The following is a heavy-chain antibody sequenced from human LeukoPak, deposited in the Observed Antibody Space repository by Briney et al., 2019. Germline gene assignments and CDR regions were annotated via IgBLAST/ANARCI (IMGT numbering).Heavy chain of an antibody. J-gene: IGHJ4*02. D-gene: IGHD3-9*01. CDR3: ARGLYDILTGYYDY. Sequence: SETXSLTCXXYGGSFSGYYWSWIRQPPGKGLEWIGEINHSGSTNYNPSLKSRVTISVDTSKNQFSLKLSFVTAADTAVYYCARGLYDILTGYYDYWGQGTLVTVSS. CDR1: GGSFSGYY. CDR2: INHSGST. V-gene: IGHV4-34*01.